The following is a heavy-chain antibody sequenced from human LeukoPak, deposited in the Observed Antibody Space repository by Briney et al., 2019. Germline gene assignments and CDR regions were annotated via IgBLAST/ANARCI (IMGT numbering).Heavy chain of an antibody. CDR1: GFTFGDYA. Sequence: GGSLRLSCTASGFTFGDYAMSWFRQAPGKGLVWISFIRSKAYGGTTGYATSVKGRFTISRDDSKSIAYLQMNSLKTEDTALYYCTRGGSYQQFDYWGQGTLVTVSS. V-gene: IGHV3-49*03. D-gene: IGHD1-26*01. CDR3: TRGGSYQQFDY. J-gene: IGHJ4*02. CDR2: IRSKAYGGTT.